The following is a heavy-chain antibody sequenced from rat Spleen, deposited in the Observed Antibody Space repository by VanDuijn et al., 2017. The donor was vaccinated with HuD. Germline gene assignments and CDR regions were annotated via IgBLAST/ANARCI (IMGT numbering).Heavy chain of an antibody. CDR1: GFSLISNS. CDR3: ARSSRYQLFDY. Sequence: QVQLKESGPGLVQPSQTLSLTCTVSGFSLISNSVHWVRQPPGKGLEWMGGIWGDGSTHYNSALKSRLSISRDTSKSQVLLKMNSLQTEDTAMYFCARSSRYQLFDYWGQGVMVTVSS. J-gene: IGHJ2*01. CDR2: IWGDGST. V-gene: IGHV2-1*01. D-gene: IGHD1-10*01.